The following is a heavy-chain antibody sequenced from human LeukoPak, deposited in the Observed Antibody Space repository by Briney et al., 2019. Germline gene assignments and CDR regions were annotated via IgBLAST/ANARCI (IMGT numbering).Heavy chain of an antibody. CDR1: GFTFSSYW. V-gene: IGHV3-74*01. CDR2: INSDGSST. CDR3: AREFRAITFGGGVDY. Sequence: GGSLRLSCAASGFTFSSYWMHWVCQAPGKGLVWVSRINSDGSSTSYADSVKGRFTISRDNAKNTLYLQMNSLRAEDTAVYYCAREFRAITFGGGVDYWGQGTLVTVSS. J-gene: IGHJ4*02. D-gene: IGHD3-16*01.